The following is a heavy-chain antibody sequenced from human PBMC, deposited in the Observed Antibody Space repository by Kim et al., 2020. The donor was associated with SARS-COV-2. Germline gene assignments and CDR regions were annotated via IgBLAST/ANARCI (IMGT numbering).Heavy chain of an antibody. CDR1: GFTFSSYG. CDR2: ISYDGSNK. D-gene: IGHD3-22*01. V-gene: IGHV3-33*05. Sequence: GGSLRLSCAASGFTFSSYGMHWVRQAPGKGLEWVAVISYDGSNKYYADSVKGRFTISRDNSKNTLYLQMNSLRAEDTAVYYCAREGDSSGYYYVAYYYYYCMDVWGQGTTVTVSS. J-gene: IGHJ6*02. CDR3: AREGDSSGYYYVAYYYYYCMDV.